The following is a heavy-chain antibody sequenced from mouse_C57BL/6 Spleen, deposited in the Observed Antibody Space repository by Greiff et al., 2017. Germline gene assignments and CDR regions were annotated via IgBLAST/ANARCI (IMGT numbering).Heavy chain of an antibody. Sequence: VQLLQPGAELVKPGASVKLSCKASGYTFTSYWMPWVKQRPGQGLEWIGMIHPNSGSTNYNEKFKSKATLTVDKASSTAYMQLSSLTSEDSAVYYYARNYGSSYWYFDVWGTGTTVTVSS. CDR1: GYTFTSYW. CDR3: ARNYGSSYWYFDV. V-gene: IGHV1-64*01. J-gene: IGHJ1*03. CDR2: IHPNSGST. D-gene: IGHD1-1*01.